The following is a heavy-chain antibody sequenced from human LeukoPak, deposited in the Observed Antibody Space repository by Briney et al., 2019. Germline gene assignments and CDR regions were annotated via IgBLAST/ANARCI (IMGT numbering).Heavy chain of an antibody. CDR3: ARLRVDRYYYYYMDV. D-gene: IGHD5/OR15-5a*01. V-gene: IGHV4-59*01. CDR2: IHYSGST. Sequence: SETLSLNCSVSGDSINRYYWNWIRQAPGKGLEWVGYIHYSGSTNYNPSLKSRVTISADTSKKQFSLKLRSVTAADTAVYYCARLRVDRYYYYYMDVCGNGTTVTVSS. CDR1: GDSINRYY. J-gene: IGHJ6*03.